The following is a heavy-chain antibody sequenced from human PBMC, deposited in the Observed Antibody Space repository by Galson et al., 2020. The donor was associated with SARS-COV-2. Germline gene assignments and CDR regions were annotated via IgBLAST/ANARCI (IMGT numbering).Heavy chain of an antibody. J-gene: IGHJ3*02. D-gene: IGHD2-2*01. CDR3: AAPSCSSTSCYDAFDI. V-gene: IGHV1-58*01. CDR2: IVVGSGNT. CDR1: GFTFTSSA. Sequence: SVKVSCKASGFTFTSSAVQWVRQARGQRLEWIGWIVVGSGNTNYAQKFQERVTITRDMSTSTDYMELSSLRSEDTAVYYCAAPSCSSTSCYDAFDIWGQGTMVTVSS.